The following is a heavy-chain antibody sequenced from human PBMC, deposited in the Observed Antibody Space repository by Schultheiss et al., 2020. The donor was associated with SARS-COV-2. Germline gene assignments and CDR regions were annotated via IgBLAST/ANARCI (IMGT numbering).Heavy chain of an antibody. CDR3: ARGRGLRTFTSVYDNSRWGIDS. Sequence: SETLSLTCTVSGGSINSSSYYWGWIRQPPGKGLEWIGSIYYSGSINYNPSLSSRVSIPVDTSKNQFSLKLSSVTAADTAVYYCARGRGLRTFTSVYDNSRWGIDSWGPGTLVTVSS. CDR1: GGSINSSSYY. J-gene: IGHJ4*02. CDR2: IYYSGSI. D-gene: IGHD5/OR15-5a*01. V-gene: IGHV4-39*07.